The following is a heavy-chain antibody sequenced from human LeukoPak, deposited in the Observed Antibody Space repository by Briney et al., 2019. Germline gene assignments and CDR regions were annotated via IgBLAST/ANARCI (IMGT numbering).Heavy chain of an antibody. V-gene: IGHV3-9*03. CDR2: ISWNSGSI. CDR3: AKAGGWGYDANWFDP. CDR1: GFTFDDYA. D-gene: IGHD3-3*01. J-gene: IGHJ5*02. Sequence: PGRSLRLSCAASGFTFDDYAMHWVRQAPGKGLEWVSGISWNSGSIGYADSVKGRFTISRDNAKNSLYLQMNSLRAEDMALYYCAKAGGWGYDANWFDPWGQGTLVTVSS.